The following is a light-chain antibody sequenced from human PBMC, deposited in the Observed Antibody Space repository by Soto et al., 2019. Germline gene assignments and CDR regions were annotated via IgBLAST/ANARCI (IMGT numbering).Light chain of an antibody. CDR2: LNSDGSH. J-gene: IGLJ2*01. Sequence: QLVLTQSPSASASLGASVKLTCTLSSGHNSYAIAWHQQQPEKGPRYLMKLNSDGSHSKEDGIPDRFSGSSSGAERYLTISSLQSEDEADYYCQAWGTGMVFGGGTKVTVL. CDR1: SGHNSYA. CDR3: QAWGTGMV. V-gene: IGLV4-69*01.